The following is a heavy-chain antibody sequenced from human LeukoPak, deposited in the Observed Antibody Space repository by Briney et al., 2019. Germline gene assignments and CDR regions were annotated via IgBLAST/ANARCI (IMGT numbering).Heavy chain of an antibody. D-gene: IGHD2-2*01. Sequence: PGGSLRLSCAASGFTFSSYAMSWVRQAPGKGLEWVSAISGSGGSTYYADSVKGRFTISRDNSKNTLYLQMNSLRAEDTAVYYCAKDLIGGYCSSTSCPHIEYFQHWGQGTLVTVSS. CDR1: GFTFSSYA. V-gene: IGHV3-23*01. CDR2: ISGSGGST. CDR3: AKDLIGGYCSSTSCPHIEYFQH. J-gene: IGHJ1*01.